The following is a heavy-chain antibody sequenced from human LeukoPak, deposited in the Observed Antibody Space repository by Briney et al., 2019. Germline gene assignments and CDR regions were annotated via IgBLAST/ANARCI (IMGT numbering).Heavy chain of an antibody. CDR3: ARVLVGCSGGSCYSNYFDY. D-gene: IGHD2-15*01. CDR2: ISASDVST. V-gene: IGHV3-23*01. CDR1: GFTFSSYV. Sequence: GGSLRLSCATSGFTFSSYVMSWVRQAPGKGLEWVSSISASDVSTYYADSVKGRFTISRDNSKNTLYLQMNSLRAEDTAVYYCARVLVGCSGGSCYSNYFDYWGQGTLVTVSS. J-gene: IGHJ4*02.